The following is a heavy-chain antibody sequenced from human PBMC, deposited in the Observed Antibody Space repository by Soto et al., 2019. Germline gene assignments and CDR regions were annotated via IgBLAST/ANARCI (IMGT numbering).Heavy chain of an antibody. CDR3: ATSLSWPGMFDY. V-gene: IGHV1-24*01. CDR1: RYPIKEFG. Sequence: APVMVTSKFSRYPIKEFGIAWVRQAPGKGLEWMGGLDPEDGETIYAQKFQGRVTITRDTSASTAYMELSSLRSEDTAVYYCATSLSWPGMFDYWGQGTLVTVSS. J-gene: IGHJ4*02. CDR2: LDPEDGET. D-gene: IGHD1-26*01.